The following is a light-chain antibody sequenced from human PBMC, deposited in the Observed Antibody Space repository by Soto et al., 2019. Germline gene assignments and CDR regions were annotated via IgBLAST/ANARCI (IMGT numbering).Light chain of an antibody. CDR1: QSVLYSSNNKNY. V-gene: IGKV4-1*01. CDR2: WAP. J-gene: IGKJ1*01. CDR3: QQYYSTPTWT. Sequence: DIVMTQSPDSLAVSLGERATINCKSSQSVLYSSNNKNYLAWYQQKPGQPPKLLLYWAPTRESGVPDRFSGSGSGTDFTLTISSLQAEDVAVYYCQQYYSTPTWTFGQGTKVEIK.